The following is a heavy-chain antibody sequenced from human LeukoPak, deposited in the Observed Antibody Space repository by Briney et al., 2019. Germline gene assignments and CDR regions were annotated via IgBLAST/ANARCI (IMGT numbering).Heavy chain of an antibody. Sequence: SETLSLTCAVYGGSFSGYYWSWIRQPRGKGLEWMGRIYTSGSTNYNPSLKSRVTMSVDTSKNQSSLKLSSVTAADTAVYYCARALGIAAAGHYYYYYGMDVWGQGTTVTVSS. CDR1: GGSFSGYY. CDR3: ARALGIAAAGHYYYYYGMDV. CDR2: IYTSGST. V-gene: IGHV4-59*10. J-gene: IGHJ6*02. D-gene: IGHD6-13*01.